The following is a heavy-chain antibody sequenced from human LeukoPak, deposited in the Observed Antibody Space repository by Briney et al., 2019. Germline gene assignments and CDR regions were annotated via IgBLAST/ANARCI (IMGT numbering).Heavy chain of an antibody. CDR2: IYYSGST. CDR1: GGSISSSSYY. J-gene: IGHJ5*02. CDR3: ARHPIGVFIRFDP. V-gene: IGHV4-39*01. D-gene: IGHD3-16*01. Sequence: SETLSLTCTVSGGSISSSSYYWGWIRQPPGKGLEWIGSIYYSGSTYYNPSLKSRVTISVDTSKNQFSLKLSSVTAADTAVYYCARHPIGVFIRFDPWGQGTLVTVSS.